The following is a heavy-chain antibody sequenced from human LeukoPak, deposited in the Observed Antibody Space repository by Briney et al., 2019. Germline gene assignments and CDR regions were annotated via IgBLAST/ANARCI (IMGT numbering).Heavy chain of an antibody. Sequence: KSGGSLRLSCGASGFTFSHYYMTWIRQAPGKGLEWVSHIGSSGGSIYYADSVKGRFTISRDNAKNSLFLEMKSLRAEDTAVYYCARDKYYYGSGRRGAYYFDYWGQGTLVTVSS. CDR3: ARDKYYYGSGRRGAYYFDY. CDR2: IGSSGGSI. D-gene: IGHD3-10*01. V-gene: IGHV3-11*01. CDR1: GFTFSHYY. J-gene: IGHJ4*02.